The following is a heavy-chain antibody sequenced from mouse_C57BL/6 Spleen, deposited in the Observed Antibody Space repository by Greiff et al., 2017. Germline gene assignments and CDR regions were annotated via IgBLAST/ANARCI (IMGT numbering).Heavy chain of an antibody. CDR2: IDPSDSYT. CDR3: ARQDYGSSYVWFAY. D-gene: IGHD1-1*01. J-gene: IGHJ3*01. V-gene: IGHV1-69*01. Sequence: QVQLKQPGAELVMPGASVKLSCKASGYTFTSYWMHWVKQRPGQGLEWIGEIDPSDSYTNYNQKFKGKSTLTVDKSSSTAYMQLSSLTSEDSAVYYCARQDYGSSYVWFAYWGQGTLVTVSA. CDR1: GYTFTSYW.